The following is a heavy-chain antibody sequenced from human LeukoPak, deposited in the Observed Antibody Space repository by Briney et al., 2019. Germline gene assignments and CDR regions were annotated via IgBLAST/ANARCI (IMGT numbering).Heavy chain of an antibody. CDR2: ISGSGSTI. CDR1: GFTFSDYY. Sequence: PGGSLRLSCAASGFTFSDYYMSWIRQAPGKGLERVSYISGSGSTISYADSVKGRFTISRDNAKNSLYLQMNTLRAEDTAVYYCARIYSSSWYYFDYWGQGTLVTVSS. D-gene: IGHD6-13*01. J-gene: IGHJ4*02. CDR3: ARIYSSSWYYFDY. V-gene: IGHV3-11*01.